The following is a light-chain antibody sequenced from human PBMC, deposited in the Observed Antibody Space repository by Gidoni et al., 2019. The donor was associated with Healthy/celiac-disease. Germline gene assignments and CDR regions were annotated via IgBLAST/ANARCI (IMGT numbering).Light chain of an antibody. V-gene: IGKV3-15*01. CDR1: QSVSSN. CDR3: QQYNNGPPFT. Sequence: EIVMTQSPATLSVSPGERATLSCRASQSVSSNLAWYQKKPGQAPRLLIYGASTRATGIPARFSGSGSGTEFTLTISSLQSEDFAVYYCQQYNNGPPFTFGPGTKVDIK. CDR2: GAS. J-gene: IGKJ3*01.